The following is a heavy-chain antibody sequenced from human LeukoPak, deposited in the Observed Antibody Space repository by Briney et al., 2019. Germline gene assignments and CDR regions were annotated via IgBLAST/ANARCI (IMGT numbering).Heavy chain of an antibody. CDR3: ARDILEYFYRGDAFDI. CDR1: GFTFSSYD. CDR2: IGTAGDT. V-gene: IGHV3-13*01. Sequence: PGGSLRLSCAASGFTFSSYDMHWVRQATGKGLEWVSAIGTAGDTYYPGSVKGRFTISRENAKNSLYLQMNSLRAEDTAVYYCARDILEYFYRGDAFDIWGQGTMVTVSS. J-gene: IGHJ3*02. D-gene: IGHD2-2*01.